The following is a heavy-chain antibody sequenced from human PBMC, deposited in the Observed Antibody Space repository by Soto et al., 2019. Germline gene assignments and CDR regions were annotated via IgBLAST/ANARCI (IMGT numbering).Heavy chain of an antibody. J-gene: IGHJ4*02. CDR3: ARDAADTAMVSLFYFDY. D-gene: IGHD5-18*01. CDR1: GYTFTSYY. CDR2: INPSGGST. V-gene: IGHV1-46*01. Sequence: AASVKVSCKASGYTFTSYYMHWVRQAPGQGLEWMGIINPSGGSTSYAQKFQGRVTMTRDTSTSTVYMELSSLRSEDTAVYYCARDAADTAMVSLFYFDYWGQGTQVTVSS.